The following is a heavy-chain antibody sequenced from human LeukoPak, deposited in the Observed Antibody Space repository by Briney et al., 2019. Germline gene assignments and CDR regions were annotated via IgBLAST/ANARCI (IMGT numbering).Heavy chain of an antibody. CDR1: GFTFSRYW. D-gene: IGHD6-19*01. CDR2: INSDGSDT. V-gene: IGHV3-74*01. CDR3: ARDRGYNSDWPTDY. J-gene: IGHJ4*02. Sequence: QSGGCLRLSCAASGFTFSRYWMHWVRQAPGKGLVWVSYINSDGSDTDYADSVKGRFTISRDNAKNTLYLQMNSLTAEDTAVYYCARDRGYNSDWPTDYWGQGTLVTVSS.